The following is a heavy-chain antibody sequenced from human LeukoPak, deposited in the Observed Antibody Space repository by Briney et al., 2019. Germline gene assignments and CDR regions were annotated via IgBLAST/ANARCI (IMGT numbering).Heavy chain of an antibody. Sequence: PSETLSLTCAVSGYSISSGYYWGWIRQPPGKGLEWIGSIYHSGSTYYNPSLKSRVTISVGTSKNQSSLKLSSVTAADTAVYYCARVIVVVPAATNWFDPWGQGTLVTVSS. CDR3: ARVIVVVPAATNWFDP. V-gene: IGHV4-38-2*01. J-gene: IGHJ5*02. D-gene: IGHD2-2*01. CDR2: IYHSGST. CDR1: GYSISSGYY.